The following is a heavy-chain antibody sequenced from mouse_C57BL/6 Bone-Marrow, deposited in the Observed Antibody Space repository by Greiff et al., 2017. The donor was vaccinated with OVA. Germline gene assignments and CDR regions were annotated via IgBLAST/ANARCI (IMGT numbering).Heavy chain of an antibody. CDR2: IYTRDGST. D-gene: IGHD1-1*01. Sequence: QVQLQQSGPELVKPGASVKLSCKASGYTFTSYDINWVKQRPGQGLEWIGWIYTRDGSTKYYEKFKGKATLTVDTSSSTAYMELHSLTSEDSAVYCCARWPSHYYGSRYYAMDYWGQGTSVTVSS. CDR3: ARWPSHYYGSRYYAMDY. V-gene: IGHV1-85*01. J-gene: IGHJ4*01. CDR1: GYTFTSYD.